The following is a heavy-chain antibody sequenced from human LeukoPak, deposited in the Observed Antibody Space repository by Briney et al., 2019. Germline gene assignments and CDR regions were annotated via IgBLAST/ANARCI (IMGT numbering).Heavy chain of an antibody. D-gene: IGHD1-1*01. CDR1: GFTFSVYD. Sequence: GGSLSLSCAASGFTFSVYDMYWIRQSPGKGLECVSVISRGGISYYADSVKGRFTISRDNSKNTLYLQMNSLRAEDTAVYYCSKKGQADDDGKPDWGQGTLVTVSS. J-gene: IGHJ4*02. V-gene: IGHV3-23*01. CDR2: ISRGGIS. CDR3: SKKGQADDDGKPD.